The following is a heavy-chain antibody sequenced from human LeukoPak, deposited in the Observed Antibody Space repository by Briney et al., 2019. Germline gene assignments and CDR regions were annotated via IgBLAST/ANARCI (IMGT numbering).Heavy chain of an antibody. V-gene: IGHV1-2*04. D-gene: IGHD6-13*01. CDR2: INPNSGGT. Sequence: ASVKVSCKASGYTFTGYYMHWVRQAPGQGLEWMGWINPNSGGTNYAQKFQGWVTMTRDTSISTAYMELSRLRSDDTAVYYCARVGYSSSWDFDYWGQGTLVTVSS. CDR1: GYTFTGYY. J-gene: IGHJ4*02. CDR3: ARVGYSSSWDFDY.